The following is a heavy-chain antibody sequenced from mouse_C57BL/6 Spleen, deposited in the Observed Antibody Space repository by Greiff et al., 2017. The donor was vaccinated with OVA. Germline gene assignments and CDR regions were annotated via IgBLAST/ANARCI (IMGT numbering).Heavy chain of an antibody. CDR3: VRETGPYFDY. D-gene: IGHD4-1*01. CDR2: IRSKSNNYAT. Sequence: EVQLVESGGGLVQPKGSLKLSCAASGFSFNTYAMNWVRQAPGKGLEWVARIRSKSNNYATYYADSVKDRFTISRDDSESMLYLQMNNLKTEDTAMYYCVRETGPYFDYWGQGTTLTVSS. J-gene: IGHJ2*01. CDR1: GFSFNTYA. V-gene: IGHV10-1*01.